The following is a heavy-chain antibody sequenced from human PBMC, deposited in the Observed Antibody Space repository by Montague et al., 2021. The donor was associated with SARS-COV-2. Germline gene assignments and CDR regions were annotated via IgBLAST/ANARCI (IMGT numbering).Heavy chain of an antibody. D-gene: IGHD6-13*01. CDR2: TYYRSKWYN. V-gene: IGHV6-1*01. CDR1: GNSVSSNRAA. Sequence: CAISGNSVSSNRAAWNWIRQSPSRGLEWLGRTYYRSKWYNDYAVSVKSRITINPDTSKNQFSLQLNSVTPEDTAVYYCARGGSWLYYFDYWGQGTLVTVSS. J-gene: IGHJ4*02. CDR3: ARGGSWLYYFDY.